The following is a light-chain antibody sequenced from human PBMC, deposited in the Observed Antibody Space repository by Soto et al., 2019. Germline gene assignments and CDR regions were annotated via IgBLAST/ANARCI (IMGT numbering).Light chain of an antibody. CDR1: QSVPSGY. V-gene: IGKV3-20*01. Sequence: EIVLTQSPGTLSLSPGERATLSCRASQSVPSGYLAWYQQKPGQAPRLLIYASSSRASGIPDRFSGSGSGTDFTLTISRLEPEDFEVYYCQQFGRSPWTFGQGTKVETK. CDR2: ASS. CDR3: QQFGRSPWT. J-gene: IGKJ1*01.